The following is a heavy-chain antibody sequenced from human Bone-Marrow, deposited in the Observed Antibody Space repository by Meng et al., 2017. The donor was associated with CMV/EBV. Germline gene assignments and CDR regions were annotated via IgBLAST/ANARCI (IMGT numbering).Heavy chain of an antibody. CDR1: GGTFSSYA. D-gene: IGHD2-2*01. V-gene: IGHV1-69*05. Sequence: SVKVSCKASGGTFSSYAISWVRQAPGQGLEWMGGIIPIFGTENYAQKFQGRVTITTDESTSTAYMELSSLRSEDTAVYYCAIGYCSSTSCYFDYWGQGTLVTVSS. CDR2: IIPIFGTE. CDR3: AIGYCSSTSCYFDY. J-gene: IGHJ4*02.